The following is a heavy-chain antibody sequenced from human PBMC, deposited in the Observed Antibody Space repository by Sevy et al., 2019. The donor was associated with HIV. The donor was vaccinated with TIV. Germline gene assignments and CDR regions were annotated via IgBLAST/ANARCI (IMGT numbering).Heavy chain of an antibody. CDR3: ARDYYGSGSYYSPGYYYYYGMDV. CDR2: ISSSSSYI. V-gene: IGHV3-21*01. J-gene: IGHJ6*02. CDR1: GFTFSSYS. Sequence: GSLRLSCAASGFTFSSYSMNWVRQAPGKGLEWVSSISSSSSYIYYADSVKGRFTISRDNAKNSLYLQMNSLRAEDTAVYYCARDYYGSGSYYSPGYYYYYGMDVWGQGTTVTVSS. D-gene: IGHD3-10*01.